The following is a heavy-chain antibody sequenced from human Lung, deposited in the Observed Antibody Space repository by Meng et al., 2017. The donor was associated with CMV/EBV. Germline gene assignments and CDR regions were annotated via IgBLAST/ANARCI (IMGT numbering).Heavy chain of an antibody. V-gene: IGHV3-74*01. CDR1: GFTFNYYW. J-gene: IGHJ4*02. Sequence: EVQLGESGGDLVQPGGSLTLSCAASGFTFNYYWMHWVRQSPGKGLVCVSRINSDGSVTDYADSVRGRFTISRDNAKNMLYLQMNTLRAEDTAVYFCARGNIGGDFWGQGSLVTVSS. CDR3: ARGNIGGDF. CDR2: INSDGSVT. D-gene: IGHD5-12*01.